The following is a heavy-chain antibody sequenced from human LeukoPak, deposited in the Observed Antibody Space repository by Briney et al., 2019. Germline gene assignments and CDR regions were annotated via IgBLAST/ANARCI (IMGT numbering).Heavy chain of an antibody. D-gene: IGHD2-15*01. CDR3: ARGPRGSAIAVSTFSNFDY. V-gene: IGHV4-34*01. J-gene: IGHJ4*02. Sequence: KPSETLSLTCAVYGGSFSGYYWSWIRQPPGKGLEWIEEINHSGSTNYNPSLKSRVTISVDTSKNQFSLKLSSVTAADTAVYYCARGPRGSAIAVSTFSNFDYWGQGTLVAVSS. CDR1: GGSFSGYY. CDR2: INHSGST.